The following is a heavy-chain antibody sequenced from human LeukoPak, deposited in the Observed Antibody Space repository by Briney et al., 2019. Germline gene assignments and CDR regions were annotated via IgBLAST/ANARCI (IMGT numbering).Heavy chain of an antibody. V-gene: IGHV3-7*01. J-gene: IGHJ4*01. D-gene: IGHD6-13*01. CDR2: IKQDGSEK. Sequence: GGSLRLSCAASGFTFSSYWMSWVRQAPGKGLEWVANIKQDGSEKYYVDSVKGRFTISRGNAKNSLYLQMSSLRAEDTAVYYCARDGTAAGLYFDLWGQGTLVTVSS. CDR1: GFTFSSYW. CDR3: ARDGTAAGLYFDL.